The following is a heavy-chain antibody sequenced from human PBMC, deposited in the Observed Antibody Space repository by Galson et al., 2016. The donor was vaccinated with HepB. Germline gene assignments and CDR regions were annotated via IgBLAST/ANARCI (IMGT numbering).Heavy chain of an antibody. J-gene: IGHJ4*02. D-gene: IGHD3-22*01. CDR3: ASSRYYDSRGYGLDAFDI. CDR1: GFTFGDYY. V-gene: IGHV3-11*06. Sequence: SLRLSCAASGFTFGDYYMSWIRRAPGKGLEWVSYISSSSSHKNYADSVRGRFTISRDNAKNSLYLQMNSLRAEDTAVYYCASSRYYDSRGYGLDAFDIWGQGTPVVVSS. CDR2: ISSSSSHK.